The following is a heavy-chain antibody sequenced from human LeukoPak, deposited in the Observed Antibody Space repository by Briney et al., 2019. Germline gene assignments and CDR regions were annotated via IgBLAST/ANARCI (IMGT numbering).Heavy chain of an antibody. Sequence: PSETLSLTCTVSGGSISSYYWSWIRQPAGKGLEWIGRIYTSGSTNYNPSLKSRVTMSVDTSKNQFSLKLSSVTAADMAVYYCAREHGGHGSGSYYNLYYYYYMDVWGKGTTVTISS. CDR2: IYTSGST. V-gene: IGHV4-4*07. CDR1: GGSISSYY. J-gene: IGHJ6*03. D-gene: IGHD3-10*01. CDR3: AREHGGHGSGSYYNLYYYYYMDV.